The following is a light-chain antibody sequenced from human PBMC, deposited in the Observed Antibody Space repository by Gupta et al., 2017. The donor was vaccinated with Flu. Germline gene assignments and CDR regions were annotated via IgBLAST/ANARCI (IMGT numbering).Light chain of an antibody. CDR2: QDS. CDR3: QAWDSSTGGV. J-gene: IGLJ2*01. V-gene: IGLV3-1*01. Sequence: SYELTQPPSVSVSPGQTASITCSGDKLGDKYACWYQQKPGQSPVLVIYQDSKRPSGIPERFSGSYSGNTATLTISGTQAMDEADYYCQAWDSSTGGVFGGGTKLTVL. CDR1: KLGDKY.